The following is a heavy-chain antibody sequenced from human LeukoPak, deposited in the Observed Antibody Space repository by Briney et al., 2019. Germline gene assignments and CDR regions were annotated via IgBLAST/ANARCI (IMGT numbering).Heavy chain of an antibody. Sequence: GSLRLSCAASGFTFSSYEMNWVRQAPGKGLEWVSYISSSGDTTYYADSVKGRFTISRDNAKNSLYLQMNSLRAEDTAVYYCATTAATRKAIYWGQGTLVTVSS. J-gene: IGHJ4*02. D-gene: IGHD6-25*01. V-gene: IGHV3-48*03. CDR2: ISSSGDTT. CDR3: ATTAATRKAIY. CDR1: GFTFSSYE.